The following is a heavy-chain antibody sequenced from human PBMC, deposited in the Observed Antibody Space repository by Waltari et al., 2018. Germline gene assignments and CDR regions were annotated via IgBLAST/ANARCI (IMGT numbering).Heavy chain of an antibody. Sequence: QVQLQESGPGLVKPSQTLSLTCTLSGGSISSGGYYWSCTRQHPGKGLEWIGYIYYSGSTYYNPSLKSRVTISVDTSKNQFSLKLSSVTAADTAVYYCAREGGITIFGVTLAFDIWGQGTMVTVSS. V-gene: IGHV4-31*03. CDR2: IYYSGST. CDR1: GGSISSGGYY. D-gene: IGHD3-3*01. CDR3: AREGGITIFGVTLAFDI. J-gene: IGHJ3*02.